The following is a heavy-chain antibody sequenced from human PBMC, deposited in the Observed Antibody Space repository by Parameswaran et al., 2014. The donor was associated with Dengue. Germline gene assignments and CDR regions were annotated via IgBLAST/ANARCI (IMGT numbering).Heavy chain of an antibody. CDR2: MSYDGSNK. D-gene: IGHD2-2*01. Sequence: WIRQPPGKGLEWVAVMSYDGSNKFYADSVKGRFTISRDNSKNTLYLQMNSLRAEDTAVYYCATLAAMRQYYYVMDVWGQGTTVTVSS. V-gene: IGHV3-30*04. J-gene: IGHJ6*02. CDR3: ATLAAMRQYYYVMDV.